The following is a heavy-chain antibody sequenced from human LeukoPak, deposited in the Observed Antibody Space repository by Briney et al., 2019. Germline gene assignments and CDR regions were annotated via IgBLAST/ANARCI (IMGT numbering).Heavy chain of an antibody. Sequence: GGSLRLSCAASGFTFSSYVMRWVRQAPGKGLEWVSAISGSGGSAHYADSVKGRFTISRDNSKNTLYLQMNSLRAEDTAVYYCAKETRGYSSVEVDYWGQRTLVTVSS. V-gene: IGHV3-23*01. D-gene: IGHD6-25*01. CDR3: AKETRGYSSVEVDY. CDR2: ISGSGGSA. CDR1: GFTFSSYV. J-gene: IGHJ4*02.